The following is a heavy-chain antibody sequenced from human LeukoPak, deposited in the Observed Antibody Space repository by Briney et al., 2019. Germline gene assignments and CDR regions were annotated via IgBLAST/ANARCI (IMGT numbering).Heavy chain of an antibody. CDR2: VYYGGDA. CDR3: ARLFSRGWPYYYGLGA. V-gene: IGHV4-39*01. J-gene: IGHJ6*02. CDR1: GGSIDSSGSY. D-gene: IGHD6-19*01. Sequence: SETLSLTCTVSGGSIDSSGSYLGWIRQPPGKGLEWIGCVYYGGDAYYNPSLKSRVTISADLSKNQFSLSLISVTAADTALYYCARLFSRGWPYYYGLGAWGQGTTVTVSS.